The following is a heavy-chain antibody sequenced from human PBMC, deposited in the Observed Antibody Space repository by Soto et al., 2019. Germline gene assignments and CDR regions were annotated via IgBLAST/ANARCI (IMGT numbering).Heavy chain of an antibody. V-gene: IGHV1-18*01. Sequence: QVQLVQSGAEVKKPGASVKVSCKASGYTFTSYGISWVRQATGQGLEWMGWINAYSGNTKYAQKLQGRATMTTDTFKLTTYMALKSLRSDDTAVYDRYRNHIRGLGDYGSQGTLSTVTP. J-gene: IGHJ4*02. CDR2: INAYSGNT. CDR3: YRNHIRGLGDY. CDR1: GYTFTSYG. D-gene: IGHD3-10*01.